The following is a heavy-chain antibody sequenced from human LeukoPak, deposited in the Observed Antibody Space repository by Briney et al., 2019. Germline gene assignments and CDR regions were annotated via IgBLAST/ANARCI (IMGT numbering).Heavy chain of an antibody. CDR1: GGSISSGDYY. CDR3: ARPYYYDSSIDP. J-gene: IGHJ5*02. CDR2: MYYSGST. V-gene: IGHV4-30-4*01. Sequence: TSETLSLTCTVAGGSISSGDYYWSWIRRPPGKGLEWIAYMYYSGSTYYNPSLKSRVTMSADTSKNQLSLKLSSGTAAETAVYYCARPYYYDSSIDPWGQGILVTVSS. D-gene: IGHD3-22*01.